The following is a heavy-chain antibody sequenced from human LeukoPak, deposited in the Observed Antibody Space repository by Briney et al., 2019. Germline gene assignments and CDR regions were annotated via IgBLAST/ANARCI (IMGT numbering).Heavy chain of an antibody. CDR1: GFMFSSNW. CDR2: IKEDGTET. Sequence: GGSLRLSCAASGFMFSSNWLSWVRLAPGKGLEWVANIKEDGTETYYVDSVKGRFTISRDNAKNSLYLQMNSLRVEDTAVYYCAKEGRSLQTYWGQGTLVTVSS. D-gene: IGHD5-24*01. J-gene: IGHJ4*02. CDR3: AKEGRSLQTY. V-gene: IGHV3-7*03.